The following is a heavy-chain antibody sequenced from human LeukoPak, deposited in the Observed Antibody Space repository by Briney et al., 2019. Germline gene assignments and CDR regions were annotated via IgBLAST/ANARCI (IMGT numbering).Heavy chain of an antibody. CDR1: GFTFTSYS. CDR3: AKKAQYNGNYPLDY. V-gene: IGHV3-23*01. D-gene: IGHD1-26*01. Sequence: HTGGSLRLSCAASGFTFTSYSMSWVRQAPGKGQEWVSGTSDRGDYTYYADSVKGRFTISRDNSKNTLYLQMNSLRAEDTALYFCAKKAQYNGNYPLDYWGQGTLVTVSS. J-gene: IGHJ4*02. CDR2: TSDRGDYT.